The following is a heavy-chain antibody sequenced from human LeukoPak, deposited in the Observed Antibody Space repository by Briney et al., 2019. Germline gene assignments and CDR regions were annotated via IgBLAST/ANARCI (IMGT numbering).Heavy chain of an antibody. CDR2: IASETYGGTA. Sequence: GGSLRLSCTASGFTFGDYAMTWVRQAPGKGLEWVGFIASETYGGTAEYAASVKGRFAISRDDSKSIAYLQMNSLKTEDTAVYYCTRDQTPYYWGQGTLVTVSS. CDR3: TRDQTPYY. V-gene: IGHV3-49*04. J-gene: IGHJ4*02. CDR1: GFTFGDYA.